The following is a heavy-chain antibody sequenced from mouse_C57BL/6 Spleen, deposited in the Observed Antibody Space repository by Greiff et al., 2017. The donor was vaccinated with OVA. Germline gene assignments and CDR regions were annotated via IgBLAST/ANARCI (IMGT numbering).Heavy chain of an antibody. V-gene: IGHV1-78*01. D-gene: IGHD2-4*01. CDR1: GYTFTDHT. CDR3: ARGGIYYDYDGPAWFAY. J-gene: IGHJ3*01. Sequence: VQLQQSDAELVKPGASVKISCKVSGYTFTDHTIHWMKQRPEQGLEWIGYIYPRDGSTKYNEKFKGKATLTADKSSSTAYMQLNSLTSEDSAVYFCARGGIYYDYDGPAWFAYWGQGTLVTVSA. CDR2: IYPRDGST.